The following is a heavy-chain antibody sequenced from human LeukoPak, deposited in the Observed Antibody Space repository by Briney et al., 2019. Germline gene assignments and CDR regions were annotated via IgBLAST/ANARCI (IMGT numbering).Heavy chain of an antibody. D-gene: IGHD6-13*01. CDR2: IYYSGST. V-gene: IGHV4-39*02. Sequence: SETLSLTCTVSGGSISSSGYYWGWIRQPPGKGLGWIGSIYYSGSTYYNPSLKSRVTISVDTSKNQFSLKLGSVAAADTAVYYCARDPTAAGKGAWFDPWGQGTLVTVSS. CDR1: GGSISSSGYY. J-gene: IGHJ5*02. CDR3: ARDPTAAGKGAWFDP.